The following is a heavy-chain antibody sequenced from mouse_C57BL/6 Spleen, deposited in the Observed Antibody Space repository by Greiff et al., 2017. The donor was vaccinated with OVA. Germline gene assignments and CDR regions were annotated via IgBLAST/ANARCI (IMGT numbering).Heavy chain of an antibody. CDR1: GFTFSSYA. CDR2: ISDGGSYT. J-gene: IGHJ4*01. Sequence: VESGGGLVKPGGSLKLSCAASGFTFSSYAMSWVRQTPEKRLEWVATISDGGSYTYYPDNVKGRFTISRDNAKNNLYLQMSHLKSEDTAMYYCARDHSSSYYYYAMDYWGQGTSVTVSS. V-gene: IGHV5-4*01. CDR3: ARDHSSSYYYYAMDY. D-gene: IGHD1-1*01.